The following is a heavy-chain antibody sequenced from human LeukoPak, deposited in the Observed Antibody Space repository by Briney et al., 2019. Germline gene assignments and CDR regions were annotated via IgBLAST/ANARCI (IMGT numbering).Heavy chain of an antibody. Sequence: PSETLSLTCAVYGGSLSGYYWTWIRQTPGKGLEWIGEINYSGNTNYNRSLKSRVTISADTSKNQFSLRLSSVTAADTAVYYCARRGTAYCRGGNCYSDKYFNYWGQGTQVTVSS. D-gene: IGHD2-15*01. CDR1: GGSLSGYY. CDR3: ARRGTAYCRGGNCYSDKYFNY. CDR2: INYSGNT. J-gene: IGHJ4*02. V-gene: IGHV4-34*01.